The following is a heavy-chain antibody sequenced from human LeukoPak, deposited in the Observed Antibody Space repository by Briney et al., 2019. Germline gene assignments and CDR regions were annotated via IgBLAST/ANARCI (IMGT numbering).Heavy chain of an antibody. J-gene: IGHJ6*02. Sequence: QAGGSLRLSCAASGFTFSSYGMHWVRQAPGKGLEWVAVIWYDGNNKYYADFVKGRFTISRDNSKNTLYLQLNSLRAEDTAVYNCARDRGSREDGMDVWGQGTTVTVSS. CDR3: ARDRGSREDGMDV. D-gene: IGHD1-26*01. CDR1: GFTFSSYG. V-gene: IGHV3-33*01. CDR2: IWYDGNNK.